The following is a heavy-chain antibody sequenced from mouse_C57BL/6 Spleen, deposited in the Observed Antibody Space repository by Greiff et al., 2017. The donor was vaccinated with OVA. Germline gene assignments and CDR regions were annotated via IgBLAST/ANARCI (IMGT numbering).Heavy chain of an antibody. J-gene: IGHJ1*03. V-gene: IGHV1-18*01. CDR3: ARYDYDGYFDV. CDR1: GYTFTDYN. D-gene: IGHD2-4*01. Sequence: VQLQQSGPELVKPWASVKIPCKASGYTFTDYNMDWVKQSHGKSLEWIGDINPNNGGTIYNQKFKGKATLTVDKSSSTAYMELRSLTSEDTAVYYCARYDYDGYFDVWGTGTTVTVSS. CDR2: INPNNGGT.